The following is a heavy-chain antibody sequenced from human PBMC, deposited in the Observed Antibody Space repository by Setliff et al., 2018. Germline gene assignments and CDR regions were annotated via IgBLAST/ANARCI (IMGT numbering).Heavy chain of an antibody. V-gene: IGHV1-2*04. CDR3: ARSGWLREYYFDY. CDR1: GYTFTGYY. Sequence: ASVKVSCKASGYTFTGYYMHWVRQAPGQGLEWMGRINPNSGGTNYAQKFQGWVTMTRDTSISTAYMELSRLRSDDTAVYYCARSGWLREYYFDYWGQGTLVTVSS. D-gene: IGHD5-12*01. J-gene: IGHJ4*02. CDR2: INPNSGGT.